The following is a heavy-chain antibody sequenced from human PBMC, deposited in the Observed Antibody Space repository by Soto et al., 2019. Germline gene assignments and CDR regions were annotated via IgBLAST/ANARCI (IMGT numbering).Heavy chain of an antibody. V-gene: IGHV1-18*04. D-gene: IGHD1-1*01. J-gene: IGHJ6*01. CDR2: ISAYNGNT. CDR1: GYTFTSYG. CDR3: ARDQLEPTPLYYYSGMDV. Sequence: GASVKVSCKASGYTFTSYGISWVRQAPGQGLEWMGWISAYNGNTNYAQKLQGRVTMTTDTSTSTAYMELRSLRSDDTAVYYCARDQLEPTPLYYYSGMDVWGQGTTVTVSS.